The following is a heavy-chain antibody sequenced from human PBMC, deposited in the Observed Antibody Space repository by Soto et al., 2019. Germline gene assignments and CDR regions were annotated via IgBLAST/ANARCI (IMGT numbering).Heavy chain of an antibody. CDR2: IRPSGGRT. CDR3: AREPNESYYFDY. Sequence: QVHLVQSGAEVKKPGASVKVSCKASGYTFTNYYIHWVRQAPGQGLEWLGIIRPSGGRTEYAQRFQGRVTMTRDTSTSTVYMELTSLTSEDTAVYYCAREPNESYYFDYWGKGPLVTVSS. CDR1: GYTFTNYY. D-gene: IGHD5-18*01. V-gene: IGHV1-46*01. J-gene: IGHJ4*02.